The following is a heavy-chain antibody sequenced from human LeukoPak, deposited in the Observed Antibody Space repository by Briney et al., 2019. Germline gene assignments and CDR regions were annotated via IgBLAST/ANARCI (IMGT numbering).Heavy chain of an antibody. Sequence: PGGSLRLSCAASGFTVSSNYMSWVRQAPGKGLEWVANIKQDGSEKYYVDSVKGRFTISRDNAKNSLYLQMNSLRAEDTAVYYCARVPPRYFDWLSRDDAFDIWGQGTMVTVSS. J-gene: IGHJ3*02. V-gene: IGHV3-7*01. D-gene: IGHD3-9*01. CDR3: ARVPPRYFDWLSRDDAFDI. CDR2: IKQDGSEK. CDR1: GFTVSSNY.